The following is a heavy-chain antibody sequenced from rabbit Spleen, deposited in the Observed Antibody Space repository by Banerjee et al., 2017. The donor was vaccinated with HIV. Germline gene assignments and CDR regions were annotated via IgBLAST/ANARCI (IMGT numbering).Heavy chain of an antibody. J-gene: IGHJ4*01. CDR2: IDPVFGIT. Sequence: QSLEESGGDLVKPEGSLTLSCKASGFTLSSYYMNWVRQAPGKGLEWIGYIDPVFGITYYANWVNGRFSISRENAQNTVFLQMTSLTAADTATYFCARAYSNDFYYDLWGPGHPRHRL. D-gene: IGHD6-1*01. CDR1: GFTLSSYY. V-gene: IGHV1S7*01. CDR3: ARAYSNDFYYDL.